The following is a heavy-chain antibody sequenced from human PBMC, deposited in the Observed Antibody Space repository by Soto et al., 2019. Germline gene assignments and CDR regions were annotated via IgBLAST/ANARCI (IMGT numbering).Heavy chain of an antibody. CDR1: GGSISSSSYY. J-gene: IGHJ5*02. V-gene: IGHV4-39*01. Sequence: SETLSLTCTVSGGSISSSSYYWGWIRQPPGKGLEWIGSIYYSGSSYYNPSLKSRLTISVDTSKNQFSLKLSSVTAADTAVYYCASRLRSGYCSGGTCDNGFDPWGQGTLVTVSS. CDR2: IYYSGSS. D-gene: IGHD2-15*01. CDR3: ASRLRSGYCSGGTCDNGFDP.